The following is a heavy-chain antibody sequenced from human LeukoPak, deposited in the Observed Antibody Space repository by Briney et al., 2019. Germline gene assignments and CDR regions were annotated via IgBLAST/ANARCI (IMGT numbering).Heavy chain of an antibody. CDR3: AKGTSGGSYYALGY. J-gene: IGHJ4*02. V-gene: IGHV3-23*01. CDR2: ISVSGGTT. CDR1: GFIFSNYA. Sequence: GGSLRLSCAASGFIFSNYAMSWVRQAPGKGLEWVSVISVSGGTTNYADSVKGRFTISRDNSNNTLYLQMNSLRAEDTAVYYCAKGTSGGSYYALGYWGQGTLVTVSS. D-gene: IGHD1-26*01.